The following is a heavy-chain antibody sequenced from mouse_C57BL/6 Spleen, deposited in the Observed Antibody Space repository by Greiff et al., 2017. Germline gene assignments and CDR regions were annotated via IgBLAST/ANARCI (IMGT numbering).Heavy chain of an antibody. V-gene: IGHV1-50*01. CDR2: IDPSDSYT. CDR1: GYTFTSYW. J-gene: IGHJ4*01. Sequence: QVQLKQPGAELVKPGASVKLSCKASGYTFTSYWMQWVKQRPGQGLEWIGEIDPSDSYTNYNQKFKGKATLTVDTSSSTAYMQLSSLTSEDSAVYYCARAITTVVAHWGQGTSVTVSS. D-gene: IGHD1-1*01. CDR3: ARAITTVVAH.